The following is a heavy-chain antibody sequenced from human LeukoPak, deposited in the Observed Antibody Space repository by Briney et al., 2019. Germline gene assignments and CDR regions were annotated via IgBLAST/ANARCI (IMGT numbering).Heavy chain of an antibody. J-gene: IGHJ4*02. CDR3: ARDLGPSRGFDY. V-gene: IGHV4-59*01. CDR2: IYYSGST. CDR1: GGSISSYY. Sequence: SETLSRTCTVSGGSISSYYWSWIRQPPGKGLEWIGYIYYSGSTNYNPSLKSRVTISVDTSKNQFSLKLSSVTAADTAVYYCARDLGPSRGFDYWGRGTLATVSS. D-gene: IGHD3-10*01.